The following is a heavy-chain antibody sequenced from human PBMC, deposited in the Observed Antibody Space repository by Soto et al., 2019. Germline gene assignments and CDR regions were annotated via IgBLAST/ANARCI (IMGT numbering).Heavy chain of an antibody. D-gene: IGHD3-3*01. CDR3: ARDTEYYDFWSGHAGWFDP. J-gene: IGHJ5*02. CDR2: ISAYNGNT. V-gene: IGHV1-18*01. CDR1: GYTFTSYG. Sequence: ASVKVCCKASGYTFTSYGISWVRQAPGQGLEWMGWISAYNGNTNYAQKLQGRVTMTTDTSTSTAYMELRSLRSDDTAVYYCARDTEYYDFWSGHAGWFDPWGQGTLVTVSS.